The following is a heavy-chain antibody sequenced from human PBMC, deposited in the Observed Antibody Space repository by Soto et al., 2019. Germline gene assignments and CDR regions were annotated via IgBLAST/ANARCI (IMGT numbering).Heavy chain of an antibody. D-gene: IGHD1-1*01. Sequence: GGSLRLSCAASGFTFSSYAMSWVRQAPGKGLEWVSAISGSASNTYYADSVKGRFTISRDNSKNTLYLQMNSLRAEDTAVYYCTTDSFSSTTVVRFDYWGHGTLVTVSS. V-gene: IGHV3-23*01. CDR1: GFTFSSYA. CDR2: ISGSASNT. CDR3: TTDSFSSTTVVRFDY. J-gene: IGHJ4*01.